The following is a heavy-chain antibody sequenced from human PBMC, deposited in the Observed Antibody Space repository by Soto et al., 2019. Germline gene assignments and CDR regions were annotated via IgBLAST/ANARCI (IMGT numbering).Heavy chain of an antibody. CDR1: GASMNSYH. CDR3: ARDQGVAAAGITWFEP. V-gene: IGHV4-4*07. J-gene: IGHJ5*02. D-gene: IGHD6-13*01. CDR2: IHSSGST. Sequence: SWETLSLTCTVSGASMNSYHWSWIRQPAGKGLEWIGHIHSSGSTNYNPSLKSRVTMSVDTSKNQFSLRLMSLTAADTAVYYCARDQGVAAAGITWFEPWGQGSLVTVSS.